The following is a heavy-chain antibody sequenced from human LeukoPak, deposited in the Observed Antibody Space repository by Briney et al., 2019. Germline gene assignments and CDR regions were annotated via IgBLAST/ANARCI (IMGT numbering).Heavy chain of an antibody. CDR3: AKTVVVITFRFDS. CDR1: GFTFNKYA. CDR2: ISDSGGST. V-gene: IGHV3-23*01. Sequence: GGSLRLSCAASGFTFNKYAMSWVRQAPGKGLEWVSGISDSGGSTYYADSVKGRFTISRDNSKNTLYLQMNSLRAEDTAIYYCAKTVVVITFRFDSWGQGSLVTVSS. D-gene: IGHD2-21*01. J-gene: IGHJ4*02.